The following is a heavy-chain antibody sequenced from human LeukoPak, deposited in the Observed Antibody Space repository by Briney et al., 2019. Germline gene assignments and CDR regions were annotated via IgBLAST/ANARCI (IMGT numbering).Heavy chain of an antibody. Sequence: GGSLRLSCAASGFTFSDHYMDWVRQAPGKGLEWVGRSRDKAHSYSTEYAPSVSGRFTISRDDTKNLLHLQLNSLETEGTAIYYCARAPPIGATYSFDLWGQGTLVTVSS. CDR3: ARAPPIGATYSFDL. J-gene: IGHJ4*02. CDR2: SRDKAHSYST. CDR1: GFTFSDHY. V-gene: IGHV3-72*01. D-gene: IGHD4/OR15-4a*01.